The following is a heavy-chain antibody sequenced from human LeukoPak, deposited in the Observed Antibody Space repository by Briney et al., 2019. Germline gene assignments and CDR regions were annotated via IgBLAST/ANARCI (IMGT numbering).Heavy chain of an antibody. J-gene: IGHJ5*02. CDR3: ARETPINWFDP. Sequence: PSETLSLTCAASGGSISSYYWSWIRQPPGKGLEWIGYIYYSGSTNYNPSPKSRVTISVDTSKNQFSLKLSSVTAADTAVYYCARETPINWFDPWGQGTLVTVSS. V-gene: IGHV4-59*01. CDR1: GGSISSYY. CDR2: IYYSGST.